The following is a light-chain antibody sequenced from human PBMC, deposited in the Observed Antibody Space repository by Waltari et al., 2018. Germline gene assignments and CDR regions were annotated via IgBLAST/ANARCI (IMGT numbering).Light chain of an antibody. Sequence: IQMPPSPSHLSPSLGDRVTTTCRACQSVNRRLAWYQQKPGKAPKLLISKASALQNGVAPRFSGGGSGTEFTLTISNLQPDDSSTYYCQQYEAFPVTFGHGTKVEIK. CDR3: QQYEAFPVT. V-gene: IGKV1-5*03. CDR2: KAS. CDR1: QSVNRR. J-gene: IGKJ1*01.